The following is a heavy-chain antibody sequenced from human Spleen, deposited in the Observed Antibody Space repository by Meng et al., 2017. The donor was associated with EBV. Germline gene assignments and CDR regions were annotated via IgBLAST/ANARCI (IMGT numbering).Heavy chain of an antibody. V-gene: IGHV4-34*01. CDR1: GCSFSGYY. J-gene: IGHJ4*02. CDR2: INHSGST. D-gene: IGHD6-6*01. CDR3: ARGGRASARAGVGHDF. Sequence: QGSSVLFKPSDTLSLPCAVHGCSFSGYYWSWIRQPPGKGLEWIGEINHSGSTNYNPSLKSRLTISVDTSTSQFSLKLSSVTAADTAVYYCARGGRASARAGVGHDFWGQGTLVTVSS.